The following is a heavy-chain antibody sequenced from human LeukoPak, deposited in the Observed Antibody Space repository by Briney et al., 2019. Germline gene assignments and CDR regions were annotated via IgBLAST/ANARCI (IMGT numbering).Heavy chain of an antibody. J-gene: IGHJ4*02. CDR3: APDSREVPPAMDY. CDR1: GFPFSNYG. CDR2: ISSDGTTK. D-gene: IGHD2-2*01. V-gene: IGHV3-30*03. Sequence: SLRLSCAASGFPFSNYGMHWVRQAPGKGMEWVAVISSDGTTKYYADSVKGRCPDSRDNSKNTLYLQMNSLRAEDTAIYYCAPDSREVPPAMDYWGQGTLVTVSS.